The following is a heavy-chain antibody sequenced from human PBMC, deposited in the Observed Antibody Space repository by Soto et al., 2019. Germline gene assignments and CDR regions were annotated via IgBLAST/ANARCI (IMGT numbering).Heavy chain of an antibody. CDR1: GFTFSYYA. CDR2: ISYDGRTK. D-gene: IGHD3-22*01. CDR3: AKDRGYYDTSGEDFDY. V-gene: IGHV3-30*18. Sequence: QVQLVESGGGVVQPGRSLRLSCAASGFTFSYYAMHWVRQAPGKGLEWVALISYDGRTKYYADSVKGRFTISRDNSKNTLYLQMSSLRAEDTAVYYCAKDRGYYDTSGEDFDYWGQGTLVTVSS. J-gene: IGHJ4*02.